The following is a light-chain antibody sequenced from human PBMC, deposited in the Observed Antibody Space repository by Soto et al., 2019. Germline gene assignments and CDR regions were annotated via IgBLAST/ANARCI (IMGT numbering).Light chain of an antibody. Sequence: EIVLTQSPGTLSSSPGERATLSCRASQSVSSSYLARYQQKPGQAPRLLIDGASSTATGIPDRLSGSGSVTDFTLTISRLGAQHCAVYYCHPYGSAPVYTVGKGTKLEI. CDR1: QSVSSSY. J-gene: IGKJ2*01. CDR3: HPYGSAPVYT. CDR2: GAS. V-gene: IGKV3-20*01.